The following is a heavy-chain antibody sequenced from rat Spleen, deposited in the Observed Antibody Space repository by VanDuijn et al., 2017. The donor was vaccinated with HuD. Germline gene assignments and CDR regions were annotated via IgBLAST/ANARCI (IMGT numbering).Heavy chain of an antibody. CDR2: INSAGST. V-gene: IGHV3-3*01. CDR1: GYSITSSYR. Sequence: EVQLQESGPGLVKPSQSLSLTCSVTGYSITSSYRWNWIRKFPGNKLEWMGYINSAGSTNYNPSLKSRISITRDTSKNQFFLQVNSVTTEDTATYYCARLSREGLGDYWGQGVMVTVSS. D-gene: IGHD1-11*01. CDR3: ARLSREGLGDY. J-gene: IGHJ2*01.